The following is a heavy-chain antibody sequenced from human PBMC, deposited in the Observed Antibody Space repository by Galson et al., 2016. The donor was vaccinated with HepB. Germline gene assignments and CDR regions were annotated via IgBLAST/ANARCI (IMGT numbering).Heavy chain of an antibody. D-gene: IGHD2-21*01. V-gene: IGHV4-34*01. CDR2: INHGGDT. CDR3: ARVVVAATKWFDP. J-gene: IGHJ5*02. CDR1: GGSFNAHY. Sequence: SETLSLTCGVHGGSFNAHYWSWIRQPPGKGLEWIGEINHGGDTKYNPSLKTRATISVDASKNQFSLNLTSTTAADTAVYYCARVVVAATKWFDPWGPGILVIVSS.